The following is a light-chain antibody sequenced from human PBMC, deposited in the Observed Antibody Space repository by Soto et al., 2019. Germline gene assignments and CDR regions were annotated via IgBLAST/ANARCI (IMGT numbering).Light chain of an antibody. CDR2: DNN. V-gene: IGLV1-51*01. J-gene: IGLJ2*01. CDR1: SSNIGNNY. Sequence: QSVLTQPPSVSAAPGQKVTISCSGSSSNIGNNYVSWYQSLPGTAPKLLIYDNNERPSGIPDRFSGSKSGTSATLGITGLQTGDEADYYCGTWDSSLSVGVFGGGTKLTV. CDR3: GTWDSSLSVGV.